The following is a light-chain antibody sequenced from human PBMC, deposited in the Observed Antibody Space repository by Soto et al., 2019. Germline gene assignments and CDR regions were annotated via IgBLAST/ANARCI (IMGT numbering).Light chain of an antibody. V-gene: IGLV2-18*01. CDR2: EVS. Sequence: QSALTQPPSVSGSPGQSVTIPCTATSSDVGAYNRVSWYQQPPGTPPKLMIYEVSNRPSGVPDRFSGSKSGNTASLTISGLQAEEEADYYCSLYTSSSTVAFGGGTKLTVL. J-gene: IGLJ2*01. CDR3: SLYTSSSTVA. CDR1: SSDVGAYNR.